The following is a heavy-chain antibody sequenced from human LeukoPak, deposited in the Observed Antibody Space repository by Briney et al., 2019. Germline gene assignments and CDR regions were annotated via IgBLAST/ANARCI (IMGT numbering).Heavy chain of an antibody. CDR2: IIPILGIA. Sequence: SVKVSCKASGGTFSSYAISWVRQAPGQGLEWMGRIIPILGIANYAQKFQGRVTITADKSTSTAYMELSSLRSEDTAVYYCANSPNGGDFDYWGQGPLVTVSS. V-gene: IGHV1-69*04. J-gene: IGHJ4*02. CDR3: ANSPNGGDFDY. CDR1: GGTFSSYA. D-gene: IGHD1-1*01.